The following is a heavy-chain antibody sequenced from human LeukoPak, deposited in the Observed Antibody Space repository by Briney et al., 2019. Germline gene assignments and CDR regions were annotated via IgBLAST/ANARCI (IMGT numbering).Heavy chain of an antibody. D-gene: IGHD5-12*01. CDR2: IRSKNYGGTT. CDR3: TRVIVATKDY. Sequence: GRSLRLSCTGSGFTFGDYAMNWVRQVPGKGLEWVGFIRSKNYGGTTEYAASVKGRFTISRDDSRSIAYLQMNSLKTEDTAVYYCTRVIVATKDYWGQGTLVTVSS. V-gene: IGHV3-49*04. CDR1: GFTFGDYA. J-gene: IGHJ4*02.